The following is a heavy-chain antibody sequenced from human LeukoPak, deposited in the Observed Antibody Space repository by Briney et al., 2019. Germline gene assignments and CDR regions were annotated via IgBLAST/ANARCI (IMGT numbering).Heavy chain of an antibody. CDR3: ARVPNWGSWYGFDP. CDR2: IYYSGST. CDR1: GGSISSGGYY. D-gene: IGHD7-27*01. Sequence: SETLSLTCTVSGGSISSGGYYWSWIRQHPGKGLEWIGYIYYSGSTYYNPSLKSRVTISVDTSKNQFSLKLSSVTAADTAVYYCARVPNWGSWYGFDPWGQGTLVTVSS. J-gene: IGHJ5*02. V-gene: IGHV4-31*03.